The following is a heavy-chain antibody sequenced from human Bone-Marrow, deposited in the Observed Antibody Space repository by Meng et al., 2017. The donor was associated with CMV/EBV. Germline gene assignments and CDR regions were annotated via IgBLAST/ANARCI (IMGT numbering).Heavy chain of an antibody. Sequence: GESLKISCAASGFTFSSYSMNWVRQAPGKGLEWVSYISSSSSTIYYADSVKGRFTISRDNAKNSLYLQMNSLRAEDTAVYYCARGLWFGENVDWVDPWGEGTMVTVSS. CDR1: GFTFSSYS. CDR2: ISSSSSTI. V-gene: IGHV3-48*04. D-gene: IGHD3-10*01. CDR3: ARGLWFGENVDWVDP. J-gene: IGHJ5*02.